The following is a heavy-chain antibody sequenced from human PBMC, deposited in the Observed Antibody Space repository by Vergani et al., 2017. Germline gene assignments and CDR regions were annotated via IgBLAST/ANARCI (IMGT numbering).Heavy chain of an antibody. Sequence: QVQLVESGGGVVQRGGSLRLSSATSGFTLSNYDMQWIRQGPGKGLEFVAFIQFDGSNQYYADSVKGRFTLSRDFSKNTLYLQMNSLRTDDTATYYCAKHFRGWGSDYGGQGTQVIVSS. CDR3: AKHFRGWGSDY. J-gene: IGHJ4*02. V-gene: IGHV3-30*02. CDR1: GFTLSNYD. CDR2: IQFDGSNQ. D-gene: IGHD3-16*01.